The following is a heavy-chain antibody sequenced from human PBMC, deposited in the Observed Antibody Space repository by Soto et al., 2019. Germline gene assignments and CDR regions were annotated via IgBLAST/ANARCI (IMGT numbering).Heavy chain of an antibody. CDR2: IGTAGDT. CDR1: GFTFSTYD. CDR3: ARGPLAALRFVEWLPDY. V-gene: IGHV3-13*01. D-gene: IGHD3-3*01. Sequence: EVQLVESGGGLVQSGGSLRLSCAASGFTFSTYDMHWVRQRTGTSLESVSAIGTAGDTYYPDSVKGRFTASRENAKSLLYLQMNSLRAEDTAVYYCARGPLAALRFVEWLPDYWGQGTLVTVSS. J-gene: IGHJ4*02.